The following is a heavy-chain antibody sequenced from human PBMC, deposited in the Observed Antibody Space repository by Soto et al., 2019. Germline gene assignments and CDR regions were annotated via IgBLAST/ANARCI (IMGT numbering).Heavy chain of an antibody. J-gene: IGHJ3*02. CDR2: ISYDGSNK. CDR1: GFTFSSYG. D-gene: IGHD6-19*01. V-gene: IGHV3-30*18. CDR3: AKDGGYGSGTSDAFDI. Sequence: QVQLVESGGGVVQPGRSLRLSCAASGFTFSSYGMHWVRQAPGKGLEWVAVISYDGSNKYYADSVKGRFTISRDNSKNTLYLQMNSLRAEDTAVYYCAKDGGYGSGTSDAFDIWGQGTMVTVSS.